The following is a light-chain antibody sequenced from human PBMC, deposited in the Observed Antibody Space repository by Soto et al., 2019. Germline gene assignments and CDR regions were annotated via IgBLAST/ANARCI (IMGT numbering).Light chain of an antibody. CDR3: CSYAGTVAYV. CDR2: EVN. Sequence: QSVLTQPASVSGSPGQSITISCAGTGSDVGAYNLVSWYQQHPGKAPKLIIREVNTRPSGISNRFSGSKSGDTAPLTISGLQAEDEADYFCCSYAGTVAYVFGTGTQLTVL. J-gene: IGLJ1*01. V-gene: IGLV2-23*02. CDR1: GSDVGAYNL.